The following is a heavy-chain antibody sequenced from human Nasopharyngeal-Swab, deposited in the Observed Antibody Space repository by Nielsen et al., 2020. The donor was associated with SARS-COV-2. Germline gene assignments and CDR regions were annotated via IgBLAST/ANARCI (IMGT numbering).Heavy chain of an antibody. D-gene: IGHD1-14*01. Sequence: GESLKISCAASGFTFSSHDMSWARQSPGKGLEWVSAISSDGGVTPHADSVKGRFTISRDNSKSTLYLQMNSLRVEDTAVYYCGKVVNQEGYEYSGQGTLVTVSS. V-gene: IGHV3-23*01. CDR3: GKVVNQEGYEY. CDR2: ISSDGGVT. CDR1: GFTFSSHD. J-gene: IGHJ4*02.